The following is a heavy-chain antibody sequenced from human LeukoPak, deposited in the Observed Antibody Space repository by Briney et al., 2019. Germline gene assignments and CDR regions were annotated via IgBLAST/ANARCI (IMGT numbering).Heavy chain of an antibody. CDR2: INPNSGGT. D-gene: IGHD6-13*01. Sequence: ASVKVSCKASGYTFTGYYMHWVRQAPGQGLEWMGWINPNSGGTNYAQKFQGRVTMTRDTSISTAYMELSRLRSDDTTVYYCARGISSWYSGDYWGRGTLVTVSS. V-gene: IGHV1-2*02. J-gene: IGHJ4*02. CDR3: ARGISSWYSGDY. CDR1: GYTFTGYY.